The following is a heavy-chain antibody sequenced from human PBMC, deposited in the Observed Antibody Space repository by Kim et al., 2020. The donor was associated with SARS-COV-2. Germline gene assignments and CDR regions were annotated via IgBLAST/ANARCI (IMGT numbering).Heavy chain of an antibody. J-gene: IGHJ4*02. D-gene: IGHD3-22*01. V-gene: IGHV1-24*01. CDR2: ET. CDR3: ATSWLIDFDY. Sequence: ETIYAQKFQGRVTMTEDTSTDTAYMELSSLRSEDTAVYYCATSWLIDFDYWGQGTLVTVSS.